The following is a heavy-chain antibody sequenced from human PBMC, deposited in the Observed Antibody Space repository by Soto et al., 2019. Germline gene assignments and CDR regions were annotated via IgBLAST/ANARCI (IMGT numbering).Heavy chain of an antibody. D-gene: IGHD6-19*01. CDR1: GYTFTSYG. V-gene: IGHV1-18*01. J-gene: IGHJ4*02. CDR2: ISAYNGNT. CDR3: ARTKLHGLVRSAPHYYFDD. Sequence: ASVKVSCKASGYTFTSYGISWVRQAPGQGLEWMGWISAYNGNTNYAQKLQGRVTMTTDTSTSTAYMELRSLRSDDTAVYYCARTKLHGLVRSAPHYYFDDWGQGTLVTVSS.